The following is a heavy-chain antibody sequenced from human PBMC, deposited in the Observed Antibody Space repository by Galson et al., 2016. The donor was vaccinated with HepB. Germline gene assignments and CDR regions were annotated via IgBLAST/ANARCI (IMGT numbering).Heavy chain of an antibody. D-gene: IGHD2-15*01. V-gene: IGHV5-10-1*01. Sequence: QSGAEVTKPGESLRISCKGSGYSFTNYWITWVRQMPGKGLVWTGTIDPSDSYTNYSPSFQAHVTISADKSICTAYLQWSSLKASDTAMYYCARRSGVAATDYYYYYMDVWGKGTTVTVSS. CDR2: IDPSDSYT. CDR3: ARRSGVAATDYYYYYMDV. CDR1: GYSFTNYW. J-gene: IGHJ6*03.